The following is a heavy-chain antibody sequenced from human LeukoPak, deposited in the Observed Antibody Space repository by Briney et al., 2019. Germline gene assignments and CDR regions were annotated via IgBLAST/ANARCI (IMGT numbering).Heavy chain of an antibody. Sequence: GGSLRLSCAASGFTFSAYWMHWVRQAPGKGLVWVSRINTDGSSPTYAASVKGRFTISRDNAKNTLYLRMNSLTAEDTAVYYCARDRSESPDAFDIWGQGTVVTVSS. CDR2: INTDGSSP. CDR1: GFTFSAYW. D-gene: IGHD1-26*01. CDR3: ARDRSESPDAFDI. V-gene: IGHV3-74*01. J-gene: IGHJ3*02.